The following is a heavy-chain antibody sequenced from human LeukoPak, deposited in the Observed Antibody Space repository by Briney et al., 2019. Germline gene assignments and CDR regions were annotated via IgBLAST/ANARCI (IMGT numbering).Heavy chain of an antibody. Sequence: AAGKVSCKTSGYTFTSYAIKWVRPATGQGIEWMGWMNPNRGNTGYAQKFQGRVTMTRNTSKSTAYMELSSLRSEDTAVYYCARYYGSGGLDYWGQGTPVTVSS. CDR2: MNPNRGNT. V-gene: IGHV1-8*01. J-gene: IGHJ4*02. CDR1: GYTFTSYA. CDR3: ARYYGSGGLDY. D-gene: IGHD3-10*01.